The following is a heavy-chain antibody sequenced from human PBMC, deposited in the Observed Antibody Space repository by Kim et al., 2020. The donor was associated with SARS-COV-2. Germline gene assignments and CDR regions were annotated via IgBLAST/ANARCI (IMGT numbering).Heavy chain of an antibody. CDR3: AKEGTGQCMGYHFDY. Sequence: GGSLRLSCAASGFTFSRYGMHWVRQAPGKGLEWVAVISYDGSNKYYADSVKGRFTISRDNSKNTLYLQMNSLRAEDTAVYYCAKEGTGQCMGYHFDYWGQGTLVTVSS. V-gene: IGHV3-30*18. CDR2: ISYDGSNK. CDR1: GFTFSRYG. D-gene: IGHD2-8*01. J-gene: IGHJ4*02.